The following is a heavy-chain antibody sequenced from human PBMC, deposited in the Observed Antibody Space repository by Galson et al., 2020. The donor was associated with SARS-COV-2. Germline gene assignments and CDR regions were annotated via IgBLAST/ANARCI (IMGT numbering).Heavy chain of an antibody. Sequence: ASETLSLTCTVSGGSVNSGSYYWSWIRQPPGKGLEWIGFIYYNGRTNYNPSLKSRVTISIDTSKNQFSLKLISVTAADTAVYFCARDPAAAGPDYWGQGTLVTVSS. CDR1: GGSVNSGSYY. D-gene: IGHD6-13*01. CDR3: ARDPAAAGPDY. CDR2: IYYNGRT. J-gene: IGHJ4*02. V-gene: IGHV4-61*01.